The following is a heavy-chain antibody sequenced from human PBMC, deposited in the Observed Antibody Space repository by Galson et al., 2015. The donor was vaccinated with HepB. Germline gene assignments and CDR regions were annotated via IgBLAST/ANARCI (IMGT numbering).Heavy chain of an antibody. CDR3: ARDQRITIFGVVINRFDY. CDR2: IWYDGSNK. Sequence: SLRLSCAASGFTFSSYGMHWVRQAPGKGLEWVAVIWYDGSNKYYADSVKGRFTISRDNSKNTLYLQMNSLRAEDTAVYYCARDQRITIFGVVINRFDYWGQGTLVTVSS. V-gene: IGHV3-33*01. D-gene: IGHD3-3*01. J-gene: IGHJ4*02. CDR1: GFTFSSYG.